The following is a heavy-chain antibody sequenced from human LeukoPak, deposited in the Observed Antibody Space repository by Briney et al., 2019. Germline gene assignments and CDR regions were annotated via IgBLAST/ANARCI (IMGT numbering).Heavy chain of an antibody. J-gene: IGHJ4*02. CDR3: ARQRYHDS. Sequence: QPGGPRDSSVETLELPFRSNWLTWSGKLQGKGLEWVANIKQDGSEKNYLDSVKGRFTISRDNAKNSLYLQMNSLRAEDTAVYYCARQRYHDSWGQGTLVTVSS. D-gene: IGHD2-2*01. CDR2: IKQDGSEK. CDR1: ELPFRSNW. V-gene: IGHV3-7*01.